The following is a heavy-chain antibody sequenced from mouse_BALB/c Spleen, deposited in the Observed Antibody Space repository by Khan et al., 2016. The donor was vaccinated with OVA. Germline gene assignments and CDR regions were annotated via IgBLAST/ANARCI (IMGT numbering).Heavy chain of an antibody. CDR3: ARGGGTAPFAY. CDR2: ISDLAYSI. D-gene: IGHD1-2*01. J-gene: IGHJ3*01. CDR1: GFTFSDYG. V-gene: IGHV5-15*02. Sequence: EVELVESGGGLVQPGGSRKLSCAASGFTFSDYGMAWVRQAPGKGPEWVAFISDLAYSIYYADTVTGRFTISRENVKNTLYLEMSILRSEDTAMYYCARGGGTAPFAYWGQGTLVTVSA.